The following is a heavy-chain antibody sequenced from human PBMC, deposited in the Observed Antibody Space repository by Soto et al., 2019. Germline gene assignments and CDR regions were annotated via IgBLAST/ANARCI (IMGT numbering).Heavy chain of an antibody. CDR2: ISYDGSNK. Sequence: GGSLRLSCAASGFTFSSYAMHWVRQAPGKGLEWVAVISYDGSNKYYADSVKGRFTISRDNSKNTLYLQMNSLRAEDTAVYYCARDRNTMVRGVDDAFDIWGQGTMVTVSS. CDR1: GFTFSSYA. CDR3: ARDRNTMVRGVDDAFDI. V-gene: IGHV3-30-3*01. D-gene: IGHD3-10*01. J-gene: IGHJ3*02.